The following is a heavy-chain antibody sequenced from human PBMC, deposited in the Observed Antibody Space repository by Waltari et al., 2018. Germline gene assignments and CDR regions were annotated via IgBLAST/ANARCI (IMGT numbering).Heavy chain of an antibody. CDR2: IYYDGST. Sequence: QPQLQESGPGLVKPSETLSLTCNVSGDSISSSGFYWVWIRQSPGKGLEWIGSIYYDGSTYYSPSRRSRVTISADTSKNQFSLKLTSVTAADTAVYYCAAENPTRSYDLDAWGQGILVTASS. J-gene: IGHJ5*02. CDR1: GDSISSSGFY. V-gene: IGHV4-39*01. CDR3: AAENPTRSYDLDA. D-gene: IGHD3-16*01.